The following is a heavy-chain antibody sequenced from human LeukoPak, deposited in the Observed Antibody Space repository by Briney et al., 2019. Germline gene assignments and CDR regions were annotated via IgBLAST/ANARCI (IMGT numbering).Heavy chain of an antibody. D-gene: IGHD3-9*01. CDR2: ISGSGGST. CDR3: ARVYYDILSHYYYYGMDV. V-gene: IGHV3-23*01. Sequence: GGSQRLSCAASGFTFSNYAMSWVRQAPGKGLEWVSSISGSGGSTFYADSVKGRFTISRDNSKNTLYLQMNSLRAEDTAVYYCARVYYDILSHYYYYGMDVWGQGTTVTVSS. J-gene: IGHJ6*02. CDR1: GFTFSNYA.